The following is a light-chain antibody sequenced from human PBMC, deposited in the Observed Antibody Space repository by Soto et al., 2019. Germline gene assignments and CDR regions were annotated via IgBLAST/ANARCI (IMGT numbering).Light chain of an antibody. CDR3: QAWDSNTAV. CDR1: KLGDKY. CDR2: EDN. Sequence: SYELTQPPSVSVSPGQKASINCSGNKLGDKYACWYQQKPGQSPVLVIYEDNRRPSGIPERFSGSNSGNTATLTISGTQATDEADYYCQAWDSNTAVFGGGTKLTVL. J-gene: IGLJ3*02. V-gene: IGLV3-1*01.